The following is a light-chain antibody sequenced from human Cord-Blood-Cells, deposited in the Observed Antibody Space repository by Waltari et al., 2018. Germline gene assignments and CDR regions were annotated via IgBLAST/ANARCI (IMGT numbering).Light chain of an antibody. J-gene: IGLJ1*01. V-gene: IGLV2-23*01. Sequence: QSALTHPASVSGSPGPSITISCTGTSIDGGSYNLVSWYQQHPGKAPKLMIYEGSKRPSGVSNRFSGSKSGNTASLTISGLQAEDEADYYCCSYAGSSTYVFGTGTKVTVL. CDR3: CSYAGSSTYV. CDR1: SIDGGSYNL. CDR2: EGS.